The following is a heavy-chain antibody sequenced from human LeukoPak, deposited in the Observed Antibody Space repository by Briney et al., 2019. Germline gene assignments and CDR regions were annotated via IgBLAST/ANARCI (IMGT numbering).Heavy chain of an antibody. V-gene: IGHV3-23*01. CDR2: ISGSGGST. Sequence: GGSLRLSCAASGFTFSSYAMSWVRQAPGKGLEWVSAISGSGGSTYYADSVKGLFTISRDNSKNTLYLQMNSLRAEDTAVYFFANHLRLPSYFDYWGQGTLVTVSS. CDR1: GFTFSSYA. D-gene: IGHD5-12*01. J-gene: IGHJ4*02. CDR3: ANHLRLPSYFDY.